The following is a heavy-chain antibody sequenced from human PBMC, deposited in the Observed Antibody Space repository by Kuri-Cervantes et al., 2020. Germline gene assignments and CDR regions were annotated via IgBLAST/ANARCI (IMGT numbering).Heavy chain of an antibody. CDR3: AKDTTDYYYGMDV. J-gene: IGHJ6*02. CDR2: INSKSGII. CDR1: GIPFDDNA. Sequence: SLKISCAVSGIPFDDNAMYWVRQGPGKGLEWVSGINSKSGIIGYADSVKGRFTISRDNSKNSLYLQMNSLRTEDTALYFCAKDTTDYYYGMDVWGQGTTVTVSS. V-gene: IGHV3-9*01.